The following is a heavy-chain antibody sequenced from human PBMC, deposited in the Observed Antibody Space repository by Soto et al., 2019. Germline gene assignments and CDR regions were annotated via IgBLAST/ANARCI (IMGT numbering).Heavy chain of an antibody. V-gene: IGHV4-34*02. CDR1: GGSLRNYN. CDR3: ARGRRHSHFWNGYEFEVPYGWDV. J-gene: IGHJ6*02. Sequence: QVQLRQWGAGLVKPSETLSVTCAVYGGSLRNYNWTWIRQAPGKGLEWIGEINHSVDTNSDSSLKRRVSISVDTTKTQFSLILYSVTGADTAVYYFARGRRHSHFWNGYEFEVPYGWDVGGQGTTVTVTS. D-gene: IGHD3-3*02. CDR2: INHSVDT.